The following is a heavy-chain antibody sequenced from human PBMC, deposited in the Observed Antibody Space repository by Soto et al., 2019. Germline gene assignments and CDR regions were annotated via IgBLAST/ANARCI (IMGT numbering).Heavy chain of an antibody. Sequence: QVQLVESGGGVVQPGRSMRLSCAASGFTLSSYGKHWVRQAPGKGLEWVAVIIYDGSTKYYADSVKGRFTISRDNSKSTLYLQMNSLRAEDTAVYYCAKDRMGAGVRGYFDYWGQGTLVTVSS. V-gene: IGHV3-30*18. CDR1: GFTLSSYG. CDR3: AKDRMGAGVRGYFDY. CDR2: IIYDGSTK. D-gene: IGHD3-10*01. J-gene: IGHJ4*02.